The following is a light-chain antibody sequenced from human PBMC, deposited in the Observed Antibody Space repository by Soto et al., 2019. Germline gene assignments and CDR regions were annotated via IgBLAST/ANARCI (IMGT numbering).Light chain of an antibody. CDR3: CSYAGSSTSPWV. CDR1: SSDVGSYNL. J-gene: IGLJ3*02. Sequence: QSVLTQPASVSGSPGRSITISCTGTSSDVGSYNLVSWYQQHPGKAPKLMIYEGSKRPSGVSNRFSGSKSGNTASLTISGLQAEDEADYYCCSYAGSSTSPWVFGGGTKLTVL. CDR2: EGS. V-gene: IGLV2-23*01.